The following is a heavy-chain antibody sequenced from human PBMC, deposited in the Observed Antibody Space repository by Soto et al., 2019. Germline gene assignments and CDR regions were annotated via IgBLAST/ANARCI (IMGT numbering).Heavy chain of an antibody. CDR3: AKDEAAGGTISRYYQY. CDR1: GFTFSSYA. CDR2: ISGSGGTT. D-gene: IGHD6-13*01. V-gene: IGHV3-23*01. J-gene: IGHJ1*01. Sequence: EVQLLESGGGLVQPEGSLRLSCAASGFTFSSYAMSWVRQAPGKGLEWVSGISGSGGTTYYADSVKGRFTISRDNSKNTLYLQVNSLGAEDTAVYYCAKDEAAGGTISRYYQYWGQGTLVTFSS.